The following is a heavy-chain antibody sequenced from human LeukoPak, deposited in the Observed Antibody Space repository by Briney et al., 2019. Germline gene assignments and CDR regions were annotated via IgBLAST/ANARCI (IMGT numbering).Heavy chain of an antibody. Sequence: PGRSLRLSCAVSGFTFSNYGMSWVRQAPRNRLEWGANITQEATGKDYVDTAKCRFTISRANAKNSRNLQMCSLRAQDPTTLYCASDKRLYYDMWSGPFDYWGQGTLVTVSS. D-gene: IGHD3-3*01. CDR2: ITQEATGK. V-gene: IGHV3-7*01. CDR1: GFTFSNYG. J-gene: IGHJ4*02. CDR3: ASDKRLYYDMWSGPFDY.